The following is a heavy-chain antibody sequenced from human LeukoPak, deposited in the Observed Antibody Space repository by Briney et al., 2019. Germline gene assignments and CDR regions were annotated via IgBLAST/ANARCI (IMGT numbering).Heavy chain of an antibody. V-gene: IGHV4-34*01. CDR3: ARSGSSYFDY. CDR1: GGSFSGYY. J-gene: IGHJ4*02. CDR2: INHSGST. D-gene: IGHD6-13*01. Sequence: PSETLSLTCAVYGGSFSGYYCSWIRQPPGKGLEWIGEINHSGSTYYNPSLKSRVTISADTSKNQFSLKLSSVTAADTAVYYCARSGSSYFDYWGQGTLVTVSS.